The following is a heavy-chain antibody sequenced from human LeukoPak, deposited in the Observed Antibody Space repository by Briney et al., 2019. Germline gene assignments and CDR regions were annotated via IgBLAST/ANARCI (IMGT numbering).Heavy chain of an antibody. CDR1: GYTFTGYY. V-gene: IGHV1-2*02. CDR2: INPNSGGT. J-gene: IGHJ5*02. CDR3: ARDPVILRPGRNWFDP. Sequence: ASVKVSCKASGYTFTGYYMHWVRQAPGQGLEWMGWINPNSGGTNYAQKFQGRVTMTRDTSISTAYMELSRLRSDDTAVYYCARDPVILRPGRNWFDPWGQGTLVTVSS. D-gene: IGHD2-21*02.